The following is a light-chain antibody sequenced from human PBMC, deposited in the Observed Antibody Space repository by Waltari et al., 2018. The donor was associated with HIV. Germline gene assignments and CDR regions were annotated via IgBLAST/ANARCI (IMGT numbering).Light chain of an antibody. Sequence: QLVLTQSPSASASLGASVKLTCTLSSGHSSYVIAWHQQQPKKGPRYLMKLNSDGSHFKGDGIPDRFLGSSSGAERYLTSASLQSEDEADYYCQTWGTGIVVVGGGTKLTVL. CDR2: LNSDGSH. V-gene: IGLV4-69*01. CDR3: QTWGTGIVV. CDR1: SGHSSYV. J-gene: IGLJ2*01.